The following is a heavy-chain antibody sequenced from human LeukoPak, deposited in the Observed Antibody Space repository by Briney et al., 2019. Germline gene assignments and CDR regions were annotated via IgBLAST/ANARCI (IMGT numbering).Heavy chain of an antibody. CDR2: IXXRGST. J-gene: IGHJ4*02. D-gene: IGHD3-3*01. Sequence: SETLSLTCTVSGXSIXXXSXXWXXXRXPXXKGXXXXGSIXXRGSTYYHPSVKSRVIIPVDTSKDPFSLWLSSVTAADTAVYYCARTHGASSYDFWSGYLSWGQGTLVTVSS. CDR1: GXSIXXXSXX. V-gene: IGHV4-39*01. CDR3: ARTHGASSYDFWSGYLS.